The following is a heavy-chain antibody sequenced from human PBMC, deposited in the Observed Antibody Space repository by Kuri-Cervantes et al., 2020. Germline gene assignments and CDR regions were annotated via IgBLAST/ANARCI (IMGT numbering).Heavy chain of an antibody. CDR1: GFTFSSYA. J-gene: IGHJ6*03. Sequence: LSLTCAASGFTFSSYAMHWVRQAPGKGLEWVAVISYDGSNKYYADSVKGRFTISRDNSKNTLYLQMNSLRAEDTAVYYCARESVAAGSGYYYMGVWGKGTTVTVSS. CDR3: ARESVAAGSGYYYMGV. V-gene: IGHV3-30*01. CDR2: ISYDGSNK. D-gene: IGHD6-13*01.